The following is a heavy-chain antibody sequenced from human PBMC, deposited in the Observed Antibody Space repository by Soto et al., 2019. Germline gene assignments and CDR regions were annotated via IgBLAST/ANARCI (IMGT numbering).Heavy chain of an antibody. CDR1: GFTFSNYA. CDR2: ITGSGDST. V-gene: IGHV3-23*01. CDR3: AKDPLKYSSSWYLEWWFDP. Sequence: VQLLESGGGLVQPGGSLRLSCAASGFTFSNYAIRWVRQAPGKGLEWVSSITGSGDSTYYADSVKGRFTISRDNSKNTLYLQMNSLRVEDTAVYYCAKDPLKYSSSWYLEWWFDPWGQGTLVTVSS. D-gene: IGHD6-13*01. J-gene: IGHJ5*02.